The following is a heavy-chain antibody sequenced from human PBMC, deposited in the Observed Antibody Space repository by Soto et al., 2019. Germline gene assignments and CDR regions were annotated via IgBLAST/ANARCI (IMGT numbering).Heavy chain of an antibody. J-gene: IGHJ3*01. CDR2: ISSTSTNI. V-gene: IGHV3-21*01. D-gene: IGHD2-21*01. CDR3: PRGIASSSLVTFDV. CDR1: GFTFSRSI. Sequence: PGGALRLSCAASGFTFSRSIMHWVRQAPGQGLEWIATISSTSTNIYYADSVKGRITISRDNPKNSLSLQMDSLRREDTAVYYCPRGIASSSLVTFDVWGEGTMVTVSS.